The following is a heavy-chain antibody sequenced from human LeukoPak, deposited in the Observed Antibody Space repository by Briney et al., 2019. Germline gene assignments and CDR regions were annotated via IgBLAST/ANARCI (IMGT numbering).Heavy chain of an antibody. D-gene: IGHD1-26*01. CDR3: AKGSREWELLDAFDI. J-gene: IGHJ3*02. V-gene: IGHV3-23*01. CDR2: ISAGGGST. CDR1: GFTFSSHA. Sequence: GGSLRLSCAASGFTFSSHAMSWVRQAPGKGLEWVSAISAGGGSTYYADSVKGRFPMSRDNAKNTLYLELSSLRVEDTAIYYCAKGSREWELLDAFDIWGQGTMVTVSS.